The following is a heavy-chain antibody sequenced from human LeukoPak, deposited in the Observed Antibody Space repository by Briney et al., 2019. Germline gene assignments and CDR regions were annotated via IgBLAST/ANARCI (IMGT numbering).Heavy chain of an antibody. J-gene: IGHJ3*02. CDR3: ARSRISTIFGVVIHGDAFDI. D-gene: IGHD3-3*01. CDR2: IKQDGSEK. Sequence: PGGSLRLSCAASGFTFSSSWMSWVRQAPGKGLEWVANIKQDGSEKYYVDCVKGRFTISRDNAKNSLYLQMTSLRAEDTAVYYCARSRISTIFGVVIHGDAFDIWGQGTMVTVSS. CDR1: GFTFSSSW. V-gene: IGHV3-7*01.